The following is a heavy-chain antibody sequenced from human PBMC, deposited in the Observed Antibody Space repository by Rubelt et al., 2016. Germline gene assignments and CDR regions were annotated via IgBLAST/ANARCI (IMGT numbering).Heavy chain of an antibody. D-gene: IGHD6-6*01. CDR3: ARERSIAARPGWYFDL. Sequence: EVQLVESGGGLVQPGGSLRLSCAASGFTFSSYSMNWVRQAPGKGLEWVSYISSSSSTRYYADSVKGRFTISRDNAKNSLYLQMNSLRAEDTAVYYCARERSIAARPGWYFDLWGRGTLVTVSS. V-gene: IGHV3-48*04. CDR2: ISSSSSTR. CDR1: GFTFSSYS. J-gene: IGHJ2*01.